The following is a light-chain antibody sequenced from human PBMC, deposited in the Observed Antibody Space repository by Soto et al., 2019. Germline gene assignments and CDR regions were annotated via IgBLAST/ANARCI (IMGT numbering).Light chain of an antibody. J-gene: IGLJ2*01. Sequence: QSALTQPPSASGSPGQSATISCTGTSSDVGGYNYVAWYQHHPGKAPKLLIFEVTKRPSRVPDGFSGSKSGNTASLTVSVLQAEDESDYFCSSYGGSNNVVFAGGTKLTV. CDR3: SSYGGSNNVV. CDR1: SSDVGGYNY. V-gene: IGLV2-8*01. CDR2: EVT.